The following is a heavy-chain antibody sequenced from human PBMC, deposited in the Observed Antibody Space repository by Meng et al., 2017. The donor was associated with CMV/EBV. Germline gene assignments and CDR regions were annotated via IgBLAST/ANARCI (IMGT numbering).Heavy chain of an antibody. J-gene: IGHJ4*02. V-gene: IGHV3-30*02. CDR1: GFTFSSYG. CDR3: ARVGPRVTFVGFSFDF. CDR2: IRYDGSNK. Sequence: GESLKISCAASGFTFSSYGMHWVRQAPGKGLEWVAFIRYDGSNKYYADSVKGRFTISRDNSKNTLYLQMNSLRAEDTAVYYCARVGPRVTFVGFSFDFWGLGTLVTVSS. D-gene: IGHD3/OR15-3a*01.